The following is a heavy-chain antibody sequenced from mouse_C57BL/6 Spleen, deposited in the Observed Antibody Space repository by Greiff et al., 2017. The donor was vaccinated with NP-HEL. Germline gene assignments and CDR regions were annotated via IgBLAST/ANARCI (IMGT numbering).Heavy chain of an antibody. Sequence: VQLQQSGAELVKPGASVKMSCKASGYTFTSYWITWVKQRPGQGLEWIGDIYPGSGSTNYNEKFKSKATLTVDTSSSTAYMQLSSLTSEDSAVYYCARGGDGYYPFAYWGQGTLVTVSA. CDR3: ARGGDGYYPFAY. V-gene: IGHV1-55*01. CDR1: GYTFTSYW. D-gene: IGHD2-3*01. J-gene: IGHJ3*01. CDR2: IYPGSGST.